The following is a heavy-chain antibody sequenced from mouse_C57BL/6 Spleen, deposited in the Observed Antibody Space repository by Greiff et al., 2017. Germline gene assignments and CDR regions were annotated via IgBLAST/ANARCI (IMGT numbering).Heavy chain of an antibody. V-gene: IGHV5-9-1*02. Sequence: EVQLVESGEGLVKPGGSLKLSCAASGFTFSSYAMSWVRQTPEKRLEWVAYISSGGDYIYYADTVKGRFTISRDNARSTLYLQMSSLKSEDTAMYYCTREKSSYGGYFAVWGTGTTVTVSS. J-gene: IGHJ1*03. CDR2: ISSGGDYI. CDR3: TREKSSYGGYFAV. CDR1: GFTFSSYA. D-gene: IGHD1-1*01.